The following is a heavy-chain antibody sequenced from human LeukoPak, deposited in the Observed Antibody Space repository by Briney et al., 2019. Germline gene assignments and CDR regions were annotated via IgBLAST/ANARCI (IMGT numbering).Heavy chain of an antibody. Sequence: PGGSLRLSCAASGFTFSSYGMNWVRQAPGKGLEWVAVISYDGSNKYYADSAKGRFTISRDNSKNTLYPQMNSLRAEDTAVYYCAKEGPRYSGYAVWCYMDVWGKGTTVTVSS. V-gene: IGHV3-30*18. CDR3: AKEGPRYSGYAVWCYMDV. J-gene: IGHJ6*03. D-gene: IGHD5-12*01. CDR1: GFTFSSYG. CDR2: ISYDGSNK.